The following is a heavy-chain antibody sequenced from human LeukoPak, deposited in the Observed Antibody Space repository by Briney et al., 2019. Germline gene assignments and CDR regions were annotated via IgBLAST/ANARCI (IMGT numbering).Heavy chain of an antibody. J-gene: IGHJ4*02. CDR1: GFTFSRYW. D-gene: IGHD3-10*01. CDR2: INSDGSRT. V-gene: IGHV3-74*01. CDR3: ARGGLLWFGELSGSFDY. Sequence: GGSLRLSCEASGFTFSRYWMHWVRQAPGKGLVWVSRINSDGSRTTYADSVKGRFTISRDNAKNTLYLQMNSLRAEDTALYYCARGGLLWFGELSGSFDYWGQGTLVTVSS.